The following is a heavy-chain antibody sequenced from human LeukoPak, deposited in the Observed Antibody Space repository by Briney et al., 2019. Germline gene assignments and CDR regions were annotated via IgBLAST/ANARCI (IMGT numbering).Heavy chain of an antibody. D-gene: IGHD1-1*01. Sequence: ASVKVSCKISGYTLSELSMHWVRQAPGKGLEWMGGFDPEEGEPVYAQKFLGRVTMTEDRSTDTAYMELNRLRSEDTAVYYCATGYPIHYWGRGALVTVSS. V-gene: IGHV1-24*01. CDR3: ATGYPIHY. J-gene: IGHJ4*02. CDR1: GYTLSELS. CDR2: FDPEEGEP.